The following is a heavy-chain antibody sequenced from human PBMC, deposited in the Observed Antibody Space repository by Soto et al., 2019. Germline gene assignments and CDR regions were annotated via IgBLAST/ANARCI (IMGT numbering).Heavy chain of an antibody. Sequence: SETLSLTCAVCGGSFSGYYWSWIRQPPGKGLEWIGEINHSGSTNYNPSLKSRVTISVDTSKNQFSLKLSSVTAADTAVYYCAREVKGGVAGYYYYYYGMDVWGQGTTVTVSS. CDR2: INHSGST. V-gene: IGHV4-34*01. CDR1: GGSFSGYY. CDR3: AREVKGGVAGYYYYYYGMDV. J-gene: IGHJ6*02. D-gene: IGHD6-19*01.